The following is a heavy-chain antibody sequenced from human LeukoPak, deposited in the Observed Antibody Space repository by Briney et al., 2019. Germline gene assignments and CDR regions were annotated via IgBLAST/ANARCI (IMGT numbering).Heavy chain of an antibody. CDR3: ARSTAALVMIFGY. CDR2: IYYSGST. D-gene: IGHD6-6*01. Sequence: SEALSLTCTVSGGSISSYYWSWIRQPPGKGLEWIGYIYYSGSTNYNPSLKSRVTISVDTSKNQFSLKLSSVTAADTAVYYCARSTAALVMIFGYWGQGTLVTVSS. CDR1: GGSISSYY. V-gene: IGHV4-59*01. J-gene: IGHJ4*02.